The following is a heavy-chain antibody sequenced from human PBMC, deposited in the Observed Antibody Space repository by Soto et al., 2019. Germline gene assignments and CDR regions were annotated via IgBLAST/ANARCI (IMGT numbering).Heavy chain of an antibody. V-gene: IGHV1-2*02. J-gene: IGHJ4*01. CDR2: INPKSGDT. CDR1: GYTFTGYY. D-gene: IGHD5-18*01. CDR3: AREWDKATVPRADC. Sequence: QVQLVQSGAEVKKPGASVKVSCKASGYTFTGYYIHWVRQAPGQGLEWMGCINPKSGDTDYSQKFQGRVTLTGDTSICTVYMEVSSLRSDATAVYFCAREWDKATVPRADCWGEGALGTVSS.